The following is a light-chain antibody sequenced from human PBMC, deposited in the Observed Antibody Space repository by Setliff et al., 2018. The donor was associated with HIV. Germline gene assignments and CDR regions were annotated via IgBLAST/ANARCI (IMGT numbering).Light chain of an antibody. CDR2: DVT. V-gene: IGLV2-23*02. J-gene: IGLJ2*01. Sequence: SALTQPASVSGSPGQSITISCTGSSSDIGDYESVSWYQQHPGEVPKLMVYDVTKRPSGVSNRFSASKSGNTASLTISGLQAEDEAHYYCCSYAGSDSWIFGGGTKVTVL. CDR1: SSDIGDYES. CDR3: CSYAGSDSWI.